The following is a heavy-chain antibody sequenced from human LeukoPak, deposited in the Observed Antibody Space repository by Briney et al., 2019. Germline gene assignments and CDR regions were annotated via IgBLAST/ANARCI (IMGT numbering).Heavy chain of an antibody. CDR1: GFTFSTYW. CDR3: ARAPSEIGGYYPEYFRH. CDR2: IKSDGGT. J-gene: IGHJ1*01. V-gene: IGHV3-74*01. D-gene: IGHD3-22*01. Sequence: GGSLRLSCAAAGFTFSTYWMHWVRQAPGKGLVWVSRIKSDGGTNYADSVKGRFTISRDNAKKTVYLQMNSLRPEDTGVYYCARAPSEIGGYYPEYFRHWGQGTLVTVSS.